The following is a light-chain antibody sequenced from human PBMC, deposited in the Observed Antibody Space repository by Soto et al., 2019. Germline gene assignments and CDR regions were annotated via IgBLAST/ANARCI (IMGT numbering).Light chain of an antibody. CDR2: DVS. V-gene: IGLV2-14*03. J-gene: IGLJ2*01. CDR1: SSDVGGYNH. Sequence: QSALTQPASVSGSPGQSITISCTGTSSDVGGYNHVSWYQQHPGEAPKLKIYDVSSRPSGVSNRFSGSKAADTASLTISGLQAEDEADYYCSSFATTDTPMVFGGGTKVTVL. CDR3: SSFATTDTPMV.